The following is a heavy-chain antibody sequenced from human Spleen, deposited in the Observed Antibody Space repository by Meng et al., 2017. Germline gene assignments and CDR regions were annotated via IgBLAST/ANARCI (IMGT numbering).Heavy chain of an antibody. CDR1: GYTFTAYI. J-gene: IGHJ5*02. Sequence: QVQLVQSGAEVKKPGASVKVSCKASGYTFTAYIIHWVRQAPGQRLEWLGWIYAGSGSTKYSEKFQGRVTITRDTSASTAYMELSSLRSEDTAVYYCGRSNDIHCFDPWGQGTLVTVSS. D-gene: IGHD2-8*01. V-gene: IGHV1-3*01. CDR3: GRSNDIHCFDP. CDR2: IYAGSGST.